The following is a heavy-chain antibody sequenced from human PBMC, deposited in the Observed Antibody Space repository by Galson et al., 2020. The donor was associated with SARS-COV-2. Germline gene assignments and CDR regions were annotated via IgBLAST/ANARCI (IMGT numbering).Heavy chain of an antibody. J-gene: IGHJ1*01. CDR3: TTGIH. Sequence: GGSRLSCVASGFTFNTAWMSWVRQAPGKGLEWVGRIKSKTDGATTDYAAPVKGRFTISRDDSYNTLYLQMNSLKTEDTAVYYCTTGIHWGQGTLITVSS. V-gene: IGHV3-15*01. CDR1: GFTFNTAW. CDR2: IKSKTDGATT.